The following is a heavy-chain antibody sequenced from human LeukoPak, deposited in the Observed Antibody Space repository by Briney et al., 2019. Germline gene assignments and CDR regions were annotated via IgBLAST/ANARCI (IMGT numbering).Heavy chain of an antibody. Sequence: SVKVSSKASGGTFSSYAISWVREAPGQGLEWMGGIIPIFGTANYAQKFQGRVTITADESTSTAYMELSSVRSEDTAVYYCARGTEGLDAFDIWGQGAMVTVSS. D-gene: IGHD2-2*01. V-gene: IGHV1-69*13. J-gene: IGHJ3*02. CDR2: IIPIFGTA. CDR1: GGTFSSYA. CDR3: ARGTEGLDAFDI.